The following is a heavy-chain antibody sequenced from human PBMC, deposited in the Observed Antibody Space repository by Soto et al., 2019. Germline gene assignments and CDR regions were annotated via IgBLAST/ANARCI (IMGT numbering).Heavy chain of an antibody. J-gene: IGHJ6*02. Sequence: ASVKVSCKASGYTFTSYAMHWVRQAPGQRLEWMGWINAGNGNTKYSQKFQGRVTITRDTSASTAYMELSSLRSEDTAVYYCAAGRYYYDSSGYYQDGMDVWGQGTTVTVSS. CDR2: INAGNGNT. D-gene: IGHD3-22*01. CDR1: GYTFTSYA. V-gene: IGHV1-3*01. CDR3: AAGRYYYDSSGYYQDGMDV.